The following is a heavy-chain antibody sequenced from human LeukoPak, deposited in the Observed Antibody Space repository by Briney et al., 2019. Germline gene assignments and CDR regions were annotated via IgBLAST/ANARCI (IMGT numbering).Heavy chain of an antibody. CDR3: ARDSGSSTHDP. J-gene: IGHJ5*02. D-gene: IGHD2-2*01. CDR2: IYYSGST. CDR1: GGSISSSSYY. V-gene: IGHV4-39*07. Sequence: NPSETLSLTCSVSGGSISSSSYYWGWIRQPPGKGLEWIGSIYYSGSTYYNPSLKSRVTISVDTSKNQFSLKLSSVTAADTAVYYCARDSGSSTHDPWGQGTLVTVSS.